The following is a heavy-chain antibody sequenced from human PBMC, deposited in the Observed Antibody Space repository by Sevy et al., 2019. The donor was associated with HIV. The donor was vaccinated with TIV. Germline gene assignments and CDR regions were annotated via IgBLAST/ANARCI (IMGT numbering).Heavy chain of an antibody. Sequence: GGSLRLSCAASGFRFNNFGMYWVRQAPGKGLEGVAFIRYDGINKYYVDSVKGRSNIFRENSKDTLYLEMKGLRLEDTAIYYCAKGGSGGIDHYGMDVWGQGTTVTVSS. CDR1: GFRFNNFG. J-gene: IGHJ6*02. CDR3: AKGGSGGIDHYGMDV. V-gene: IGHV3-30*02. CDR2: IRYDGINK. D-gene: IGHD6-25*01.